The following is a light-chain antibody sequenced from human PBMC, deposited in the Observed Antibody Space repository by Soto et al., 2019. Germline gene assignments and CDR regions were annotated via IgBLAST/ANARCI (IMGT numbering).Light chain of an antibody. CDR2: DVS. CDR3: QQYNSYPWT. Sequence: DIQMTQSPSTLSASVGDRVTITCRASQSISRWLAWYKQKPGKSPKVLIYDVSSLESGVPSRLSGSGSGTEFTLTISSLQPDDFATYYCQQYNSYPWTFGQGTKV. V-gene: IGKV1-5*01. CDR1: QSISRW. J-gene: IGKJ1*01.